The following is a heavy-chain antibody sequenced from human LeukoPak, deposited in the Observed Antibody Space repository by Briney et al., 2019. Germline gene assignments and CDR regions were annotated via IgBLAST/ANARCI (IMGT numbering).Heavy chain of an antibody. Sequence: QPGGSLRLSCSASGLTFRSYAMHWVRQAPGKGLECVSGITGNGGGTFYADSVKGRFTISRDNFKNTLYLQMSRLRAEDTAVYYCAKGSSYFYASSDHRLDYWGQGTLVTVSS. CDR3: AKGSSYFYASSDHRLDY. V-gene: IGHV3-64D*06. CDR1: GLTFRSYA. J-gene: IGHJ4*02. D-gene: IGHD3-22*01. CDR2: ITGNGGGT.